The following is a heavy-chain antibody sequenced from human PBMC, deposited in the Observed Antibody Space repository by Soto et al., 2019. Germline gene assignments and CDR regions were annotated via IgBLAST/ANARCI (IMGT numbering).Heavy chain of an antibody. CDR2: IDPSGART. Sequence: QVQVQQSGAEVKEPGASVRISCKASGYTFISYYMHWVRQAPGQGPEWMGIIDPSGARTTYAQRFHSRLTMTWDTSRSTVSMDTTSLRPDDTAVYCCATTISYCDPGDYWGQGTVVSVSS. CDR1: GYTFISYY. D-gene: IGHD4-17*01. J-gene: IGHJ4*02. CDR3: ATTISYCDPGDY. V-gene: IGHV1-46*01.